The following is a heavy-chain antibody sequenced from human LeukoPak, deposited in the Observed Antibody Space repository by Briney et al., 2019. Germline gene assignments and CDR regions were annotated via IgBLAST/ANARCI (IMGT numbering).Heavy chain of an antibody. V-gene: IGHV1-69*06. Sequence: ASVKVSCKASGGTFSSYAISWVRQAPGQRLEWMGGIIPIFGTANYAQKFQGRVTITVDKSTSTAYMELSSLRSEDTAVYYCARVLVDTAMAYDYWGQGTLVTVSS. CDR2: IIPIFGTA. CDR3: ARVLVDTAMAYDY. CDR1: GGTFSSYA. J-gene: IGHJ4*02. D-gene: IGHD5-18*01.